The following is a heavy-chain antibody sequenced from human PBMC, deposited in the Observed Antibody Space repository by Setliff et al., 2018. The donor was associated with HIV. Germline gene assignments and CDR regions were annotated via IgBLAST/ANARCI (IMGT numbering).Heavy chain of an antibody. CDR3: ARARATETTFHYFDYYMDV. D-gene: IGHD4-4*01. CDR2: VNHSGST. J-gene: IGHJ6*03. V-gene: IGHV4-34*01. Sequence: SETLSLTCAVYGGSFSGYYWSWIRQPPGKGLEWIGEVNHSGSTNYNPSLNSRVTISVYMSKTQFSLKLSSVTAADTAVYYCARARATETTFHYFDYYMDVWGKGTTVTVSS. CDR1: GGSFSGYY.